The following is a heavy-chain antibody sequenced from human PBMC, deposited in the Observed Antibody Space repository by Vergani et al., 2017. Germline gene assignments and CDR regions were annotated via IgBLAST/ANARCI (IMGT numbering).Heavy chain of an antibody. CDR1: GFTFSSYW. CDR3: ARDPWLQWHYYYYGMDV. Sequence: EVQLVESGGGLVQPGGSLRLSCAASGFTFSSYWMSWVRQAPGKGLEWVANIKQDGSEKYYVDSVKGRFTISRDNAKNSLYLQMNSLRAEDTAVYYCARDPWLQWHYYYYGMDVWGQGTTVTVSS. CDR2: IKQDGSEK. V-gene: IGHV3-7*03. D-gene: IGHD5-24*01. J-gene: IGHJ6*02.